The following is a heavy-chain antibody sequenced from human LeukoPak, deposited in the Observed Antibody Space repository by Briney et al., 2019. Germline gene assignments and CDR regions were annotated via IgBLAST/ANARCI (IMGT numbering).Heavy chain of an antibody. Sequence: GGSLRLSCAASGFTFSNAWMNWVRQAPGKGLEWVGRIKSKTDGGTTDYAAPVKGRFTISRDDSKNTLYLQMNSLRAEDTAVYYCANERFRSNNWYAGNYWGQGTLVTVSS. V-gene: IGHV3-15*07. CDR1: GFTFSNAW. CDR3: ANERFRSNNWYAGNY. J-gene: IGHJ4*02. D-gene: IGHD6-13*01. CDR2: IKSKTDGGTT.